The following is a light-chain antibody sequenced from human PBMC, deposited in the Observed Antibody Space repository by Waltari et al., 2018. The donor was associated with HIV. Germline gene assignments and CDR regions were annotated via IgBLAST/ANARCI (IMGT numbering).Light chain of an antibody. CDR2: SNA. J-gene: IGLJ3*02. CDR3: STWDNSLSHWV. Sequence: QSVVTQPPSASGTPGQNISISCSGDISNPGGNFVYWYQQRPGTAPRPLFCSNALRPSGVPDRFSRSTSATSASLSISGLQSEDEADYHCSTWDNSLSHWVFGGGTKVTVL. CDR1: ISNPGGNF. V-gene: IGLV1-47*01.